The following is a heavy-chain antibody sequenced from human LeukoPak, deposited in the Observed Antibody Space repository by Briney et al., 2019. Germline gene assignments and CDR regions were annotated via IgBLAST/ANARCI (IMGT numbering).Heavy chain of an antibody. D-gene: IGHD2-2*01. J-gene: IGHJ4*02. CDR1: GFTFSSYA. Sequence: PGGSLRLSCAASGFTFSSYAMHWVRQAPGKGLEWVAVISYDGNNKDYADSVKGRFTISRDNSKNTLYLQMTSLRPEDTALFYCARVKGCSTLSCHGPIDYWGQGSLVTVSS. V-gene: IGHV3-30-3*01. CDR3: ARVKGCSTLSCHGPIDY. CDR2: ISYDGNNK.